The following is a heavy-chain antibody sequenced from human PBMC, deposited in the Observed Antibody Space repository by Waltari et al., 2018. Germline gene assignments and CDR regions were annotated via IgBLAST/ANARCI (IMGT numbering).Heavy chain of an antibody. Sequence: VRQATGKGLELVAVIWYDGSNKYYADAVKGRFTISRDNSKNTLYLQMNSLRAEDTAVYYCAKDLQQQLVPEGAFDIWGQGTMVTVSS. CDR2: IWYDGSNK. V-gene: IGHV3-33*06. D-gene: IGHD6-13*01. CDR3: AKDLQQQLVPEGAFDI. J-gene: IGHJ3*02.